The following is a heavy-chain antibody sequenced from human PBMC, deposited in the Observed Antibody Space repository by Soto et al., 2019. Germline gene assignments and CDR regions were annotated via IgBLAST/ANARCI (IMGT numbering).Heavy chain of an antibody. D-gene: IGHD6-13*01. Sequence: SGGSLRLSCAASGFTFSSYEMNWVRQAPGKGLEWVSYISSSGSTIYYADSVKGRFTISRDNAKNSLYLQMNSLRAEDTAVYYCARDGLEQQLVPFYYGMDVWGQGTTVTVSS. CDR1: GFTFSSYE. CDR3: ARDGLEQQLVPFYYGMDV. J-gene: IGHJ6*02. CDR2: ISSSGSTI. V-gene: IGHV3-48*03.